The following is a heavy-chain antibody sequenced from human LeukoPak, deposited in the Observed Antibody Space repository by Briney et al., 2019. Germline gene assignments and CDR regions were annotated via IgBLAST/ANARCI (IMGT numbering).Heavy chain of an antibody. CDR2: INPNSGGT. V-gene: IGHV1-2*02. CDR1: GYTFTGHY. D-gene: IGHD5-18*01. CDR3: ARVRDTAIVYDAFDI. Sequence: ASVKVSCKASGYTFTGHYMHWVRQAPGQGLEWMGWINPNSGGTNYAQKFQGRVTMTRDTSISTAYMELSRLRSDDTAAYYCARVRDTAIVYDAFDIWGQGTMVTVSS. J-gene: IGHJ3*02.